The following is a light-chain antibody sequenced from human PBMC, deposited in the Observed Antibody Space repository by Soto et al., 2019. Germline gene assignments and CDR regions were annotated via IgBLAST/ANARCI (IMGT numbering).Light chain of an antibody. CDR2: DVS. J-gene: IGLJ1*01. Sequence: QSVLTQPASVSGSPGQSITISCAGTSSDIGGYNYVSWYQQYPGKAPKLVIYDVSNRPSGISNRFSGSKSGNTASLTISGLQAEDEADYYCSSYTGSATFDVFGSGTKLTVL. CDR3: SSYTGSATFDV. CDR1: SSDIGGYNY. V-gene: IGLV2-14*03.